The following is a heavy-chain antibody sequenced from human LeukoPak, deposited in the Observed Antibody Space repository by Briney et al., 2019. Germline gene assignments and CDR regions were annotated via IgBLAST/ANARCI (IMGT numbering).Heavy chain of an antibody. CDR2: INAANGNT. CDR3: ARGAPIRVAVAATFDP. CDR1: GFTFTTYT. Sequence: ASVKVSCKTSGFTFTTYTMHWVRQAPGQRLEWMGWINAANGNTQYSQEFQGRVTLTRDTSAGTAYMELSSLRSEDTAVYYCARGAPIRVAVAATFDPWGQGTLVTVPS. D-gene: IGHD6-19*01. V-gene: IGHV1-3*01. J-gene: IGHJ5*02.